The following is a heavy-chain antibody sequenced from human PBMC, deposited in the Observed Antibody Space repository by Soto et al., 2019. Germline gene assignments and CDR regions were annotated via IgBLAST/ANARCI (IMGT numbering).Heavy chain of an antibody. D-gene: IGHD5-18*01. V-gene: IGHV1-24*01. J-gene: IGHJ4*02. CDR1: GYTFTELS. CDR2: FDPEDGGT. CDR3: ATAYNSYGSYYFDY. Sequence: GASVKVSCKVSGYTFTELSMHWVRQAPGKGLEWMGGFDPEDGGTIYAQKFQGRVTMTEDTSTDTAYMELSSLRSEDTAVYYCATAYNSYGSYYFDYWGQGTLVTVSS.